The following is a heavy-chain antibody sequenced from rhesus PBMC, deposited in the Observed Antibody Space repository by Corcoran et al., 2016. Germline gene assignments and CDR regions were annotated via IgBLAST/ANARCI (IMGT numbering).Heavy chain of an antibody. Sequence: QVQLQESGPGVVKPSETLSLTCAVSGGSISDSYRWSWIRQPPGKGLEWIGYIYGSSTSTNYNPSPKSRVTISKDTSKNQFSLKLSSVTAADTAVYYCARGSRYFDYWGQGVLVTVSS. CDR3: ARGSRYFDY. J-gene: IGHJ4*01. D-gene: IGHD2-39*01. CDR1: GGSISDSYR. CDR2: IYGSSTST. V-gene: IGHV4S10*01.